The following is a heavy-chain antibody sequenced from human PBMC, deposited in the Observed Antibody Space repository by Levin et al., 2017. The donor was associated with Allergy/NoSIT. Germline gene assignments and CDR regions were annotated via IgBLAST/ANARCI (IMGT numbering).Heavy chain of an antibody. D-gene: IGHD6-13*01. CDR2: IYYSGST. CDR1: GGSISSGGYY. CDR3: AREYSTTNEIDY. V-gene: IGHV4-31*03. Sequence: SETLSLTCTVSGGSISSGGYYWSWIRQHPGKGLEWIGYIYYSGSTYYNPSLKSRVTISVDTSKNQFSLKLSSVTAADTAVYYCAREYSTTNEIDYWGQGTLVTVSS. J-gene: IGHJ4*02.